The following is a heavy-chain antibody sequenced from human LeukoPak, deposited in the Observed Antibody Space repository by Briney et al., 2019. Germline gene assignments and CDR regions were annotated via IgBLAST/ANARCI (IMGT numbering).Heavy chain of an antibody. Sequence: TLSLTCTVSGGSISSGSYYWSWIRQPAGKGLEWIGRIYTSGSTNYNPSLKSRVTISVDTSKNQFSLKLSSVTGADTAVYYCARAFFGYSSSAVGDWGQGTLVTVSS. D-gene: IGHD6-6*01. CDR3: ARAFFGYSSSAVGD. V-gene: IGHV4-61*02. J-gene: IGHJ4*02. CDR2: IYTSGST. CDR1: GGSISSGSYY.